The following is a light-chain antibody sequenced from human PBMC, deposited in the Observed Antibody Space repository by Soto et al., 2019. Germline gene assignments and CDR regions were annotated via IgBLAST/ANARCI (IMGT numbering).Light chain of an antibody. V-gene: IGKV1-39*01. CDR3: QQSFITPPLT. CDR2: GAS. J-gene: IGKJ4*01. Sequence: DIQMTQSPSSLSASIGDRITITCRASQSISTYLNWYQQKPGKAPKLLIYGASTLQNGATSRFSGSGSATDYTLTISSLQPEDVATYYGQQSFITPPLTFSGGTKVEIK. CDR1: QSISTY.